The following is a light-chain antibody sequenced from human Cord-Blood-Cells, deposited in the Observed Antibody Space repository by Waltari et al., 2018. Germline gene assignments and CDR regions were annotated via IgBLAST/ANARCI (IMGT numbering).Light chain of an antibody. CDR3: QSYDSSLWV. V-gene: IGLV6-57*03. CDR2: EDN. J-gene: IGLJ3*02. CDR1: SGSIASNY. Sequence: NFMLTQPHSVSESPGKTVTISCTRSSGSIASNYVQWYQQRPGSAPTTVIYEDNQRPSGVPDRFSGSIDSSSNSASLTISGLKTEGEADYYCQSYDSSLWVFGGGTKLTVL.